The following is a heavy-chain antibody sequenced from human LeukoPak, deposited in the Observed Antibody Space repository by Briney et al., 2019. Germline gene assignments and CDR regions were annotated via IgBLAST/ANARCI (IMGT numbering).Heavy chain of an antibody. CDR3: VRVRGYYYMDV. CDR2: ISTSGGTT. D-gene: IGHD3-10*01. J-gene: IGHJ6*03. V-gene: IGHV3-48*03. Sequence: PGGSLRLSCAGSGFTFSSYEMSWVRQAPGKGLEWVSYISTSGGTTYYADSVKGRFTISRDIAENSLYLQMNSLRGEDTAVYYCVRVRGYYYMDVWGKGTTVTVSS. CDR1: GFTFSSYE.